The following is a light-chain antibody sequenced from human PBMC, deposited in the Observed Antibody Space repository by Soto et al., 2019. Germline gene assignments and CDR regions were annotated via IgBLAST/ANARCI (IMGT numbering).Light chain of an antibody. CDR2: SAS. CDR3: HQYYSFPPWS. CDR1: QSVSGY. V-gene: IGKV1-8*01. Sequence: IHMTQSRAGVSTSPVERGTITCRASQSVSGYLAWYQQKPGGAPKLLIYSASTLQSGVPSRFSGSGFGTDFTLAISGLQSEDFATYYCHQYYSFPPWSFGQGTKVDIK. J-gene: IGKJ1*01.